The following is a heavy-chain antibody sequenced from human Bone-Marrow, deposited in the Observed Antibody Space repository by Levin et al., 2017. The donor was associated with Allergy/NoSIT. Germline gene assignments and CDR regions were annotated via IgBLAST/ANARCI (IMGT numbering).Heavy chain of an antibody. D-gene: IGHD2-2*01. CDR2: ISSSGSTI. J-gene: IGHJ6*02. CDR1: GFTFSDYY. V-gene: IGHV3-11*01. CDR3: ARWVSCSSTSCYPIYYYGMDV. Sequence: PGGSLRLSCAASGFTFSDYYMSWIRQAPGKGLEWVSYISSSGSTIYYADSVKGRFTISRDNAKNSLYLQMNSLRAEDTAVYYCARWVSCSSTSCYPIYYYGMDVWGQGTTVTVSS.